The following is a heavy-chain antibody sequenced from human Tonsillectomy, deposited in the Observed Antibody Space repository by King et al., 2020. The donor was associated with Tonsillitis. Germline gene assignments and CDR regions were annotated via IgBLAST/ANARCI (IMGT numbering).Heavy chain of an antibody. Sequence: QLVQSGAEVKVPGESLKISCQGSGYSFTNYWIAWVRQMPGKGLEWMGAISPVDSNTMYSPSFQGQVTISADKSTTTVYLQWSRLEASDIAMYYCAREGSSGRPIDYWGQGTLVTVSS. J-gene: IGHJ4*02. D-gene: IGHD6-6*01. V-gene: IGHV5-51*03. CDR3: AREGSSGRPIDY. CDR2: ISPVDSNT. CDR1: GYSFTNYW.